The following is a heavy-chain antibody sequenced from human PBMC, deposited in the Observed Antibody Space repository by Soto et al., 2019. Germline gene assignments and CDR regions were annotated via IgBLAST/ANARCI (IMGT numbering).Heavy chain of an antibody. CDR3: ARGTPSPLIVRSSRGPWFDP. CDR2: MYYGGRT. V-gene: IGHV4-59*08. Sequence: SETLSLTCTVSGGSISSYYWSWIRQPPGKGLEWIGYMYYGGRTNYNPSLKSRVTISVDTSKMQVSLKLSSVTAADTAVYFCARGTPSPLIVRSSRGPWFDPWGQGTLVTASA. J-gene: IGHJ5*02. CDR1: GGSISSYY. D-gene: IGHD2-15*01.